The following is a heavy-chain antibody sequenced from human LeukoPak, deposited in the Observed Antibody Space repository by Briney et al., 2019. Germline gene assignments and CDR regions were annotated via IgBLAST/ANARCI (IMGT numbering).Heavy chain of an antibody. CDR1: GDSISRSGYY. CDR3: TRADESGSPEAADY. V-gene: IGHV4-39*07. J-gene: IGHJ4*02. CDR2: IYFSGST. Sequence: ASETLSLTCTVSGDSISRSGYYWGWIRQSPRMGLEWIGSIYFSGSTYYNPSLKSRVTISIDTSKTQCSLKLSSVTAADTAVYYCTRADESGSPEAADYWGQGTLVTVSS. D-gene: IGHD1-26*01.